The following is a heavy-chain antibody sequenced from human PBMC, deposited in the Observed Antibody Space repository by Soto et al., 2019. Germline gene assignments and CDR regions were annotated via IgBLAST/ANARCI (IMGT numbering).Heavy chain of an antibody. V-gene: IGHV4-59*01. Sequence: QVQLQESGPGLVKPSETLCLSCAVSGGSISSYYWRWIRQPPGKGLEWIGYISYSGSTNYNPSLKSRVTISLDTSKNQFSLKLSSVTAADTAVYDCAREGLITGTTHYYYGMDVWGQGTTVTVSS. CDR3: AREGLITGTTHYYYGMDV. D-gene: IGHD1-7*01. CDR2: ISYSGST. J-gene: IGHJ6*02. CDR1: GGSISSYY.